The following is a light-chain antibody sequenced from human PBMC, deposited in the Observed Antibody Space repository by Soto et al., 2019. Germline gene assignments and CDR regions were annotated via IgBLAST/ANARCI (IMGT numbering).Light chain of an antibody. J-gene: IGLJ1*01. CDR2: DVS. CDR3: SSYTSSNTYV. CDR1: ISDVSGYNF. Sequence: ALTQPASVSGSPGQSITISCTGTISDVSGYNFVSWYQQYPGEAPKLMIYDVSNRPSGVSNRFSGSKSGSTASLTISGLQAEDEADYYCSSYTSSNTYVFGTGTKVTV. V-gene: IGLV2-14*03.